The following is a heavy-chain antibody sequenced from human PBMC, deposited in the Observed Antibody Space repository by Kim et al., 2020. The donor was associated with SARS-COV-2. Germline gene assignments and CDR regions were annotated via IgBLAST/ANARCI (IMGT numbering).Heavy chain of an antibody. J-gene: IGHJ5*02. CDR3: AKDNYGSGRGWFDP. D-gene: IGHD3-10*01. CDR1: GFTFDDYA. CDR2: ISWNSGSI. V-gene: IGHV3-9*01. Sequence: GGSLRLSCAASGFTFDDYAMHWVRQAPGKGLEWVSGISWNSGSIGYADSVKGRFTISRDNAKNSLYLQMNSLRAEDTALYYCAKDNYGSGRGWFDPWGQGTLVTVSS.